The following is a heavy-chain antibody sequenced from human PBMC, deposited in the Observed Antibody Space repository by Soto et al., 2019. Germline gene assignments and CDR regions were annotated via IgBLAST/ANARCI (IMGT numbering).Heavy chain of an antibody. J-gene: IGHJ4*02. CDR3: ATDRSNSPDYSDY. CDR1: GGSISSDDYY. CDR2: IYYSGRT. V-gene: IGHV4-30-4*01. Sequence: SETLSLTCTVSGGSISSDDYYWSWIRQPPGKGLEWIGYIYYSGRTDYNPSLKSRVIISIDTSKNQFSLNLNSVSAADTAVYYCATDRSNSPDYSDYWGQGTVVTVSS. D-gene: IGHD6-6*01.